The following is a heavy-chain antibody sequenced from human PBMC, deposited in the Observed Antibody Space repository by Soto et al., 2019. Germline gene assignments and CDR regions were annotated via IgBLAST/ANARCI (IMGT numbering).Heavy chain of an antibody. J-gene: IGHJ6*02. Sequence: GSGPTLVNPTETLTLTCGVSGFSLTNGRMGVSWIRQPPGKALEWLAHFFSDAERSYSTSMQSRLNMYKDSSGSQVVLTMTNMAPADTATYFCARMDGDYNYYGLDVWGHGIAVTVSS. V-gene: IGHV2-26*01. CDR3: ARMDGDYNYYGLDV. CDR1: GFSLTNGRMG. D-gene: IGHD4-17*01. CDR2: FFSDAER.